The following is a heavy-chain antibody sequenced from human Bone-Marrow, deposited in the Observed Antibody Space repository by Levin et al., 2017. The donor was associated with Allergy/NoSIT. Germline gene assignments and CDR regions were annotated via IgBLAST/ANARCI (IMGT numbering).Heavy chain of an antibody. V-gene: IGHV1-69*13. CDR3: ARDGVRGSIAAPSEGGYYDYGMDG. D-gene: IGHD6-25*01. CDR1: GGTFSSYA. Sequence: GASVKVSCKASGGTFSSYAISWVRQAPGQGLEWMGGIIPIFGTANYAQKFQGRVTITADESTSTAYMELSSLRSEDTAVYYCARDGVRGSIAAPSEGGYYDYGMDGWGQGTTVTVSS. J-gene: IGHJ6*02. CDR2: IIPIFGTA.